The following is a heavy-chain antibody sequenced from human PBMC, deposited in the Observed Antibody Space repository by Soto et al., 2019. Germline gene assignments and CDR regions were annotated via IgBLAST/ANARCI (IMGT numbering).Heavy chain of an antibody. J-gene: IGHJ4*02. CDR3: ARNKLGYCTNGVCFGPDY. CDR1: GYTFTSYG. CDR2: ISAYNGNT. Sequence: GASVKVSCKASGYTFTSYGISWVRQAPGQGLEWMGWISAYNGNTNYARKLQGRVTMTIDTSTRTAYMELRSLRSDDTAVYYCARNKLGYCTNGVCFGPDYWGQGTLVTVSS. D-gene: IGHD2-8*01. V-gene: IGHV1-18*04.